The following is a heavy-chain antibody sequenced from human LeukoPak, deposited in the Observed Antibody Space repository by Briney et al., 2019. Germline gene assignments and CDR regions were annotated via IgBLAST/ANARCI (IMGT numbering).Heavy chain of an antibody. Sequence: ASVKVSCKASGYTFTGYYMHWVRQAPGQGLEWMGRINPNSGGTNYAQKFQGRVTMTRDTSISTAYMELSRLRSDDTAVYYCARGRHQLWFPKSTVFDIWGQGTMVTVSS. CDR2: INPNSGGT. V-gene: IGHV1-2*06. CDR1: GYTFTGYY. D-gene: IGHD5-18*01. J-gene: IGHJ3*02. CDR3: ARGRHQLWFPKSTVFDI.